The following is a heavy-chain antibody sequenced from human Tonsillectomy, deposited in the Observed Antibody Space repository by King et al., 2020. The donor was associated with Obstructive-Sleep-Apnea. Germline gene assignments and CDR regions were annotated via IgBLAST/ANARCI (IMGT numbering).Heavy chain of an antibody. Sequence: QLQESGPGLVKPSETLSLTCSVSGGSVSSKTYSWSWVRQPPGKGLEWIGYIYDTGSTSYNPSLKSRVTISVDTSRNQFSLSLNSVTAADTAVYYCVSATRTAVPAYPPSFSFYFLMDVWGQGTTVSVSS. CDR2: IYDTGST. J-gene: IGHJ6*02. V-gene: IGHV4-61*01. CDR3: VSATRTAVPAYPPSFSFYFLMDV. CDR1: GGSVSSKTYS. D-gene: IGHD2/OR15-2a*01.